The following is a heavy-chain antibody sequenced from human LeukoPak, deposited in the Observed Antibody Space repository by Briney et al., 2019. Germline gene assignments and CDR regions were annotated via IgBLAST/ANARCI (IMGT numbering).Heavy chain of an antibody. CDR1: GFTFSNAW. V-gene: IGHV3-15*01. D-gene: IGHD6-6*01. CDR2: IKSKTDGGTT. Sequence: PGGSLRLSCPASGFTFSNAWMSWVRQAPGKGLEWGGRIKSKTDGGTTDYAAPVKGRFTISRDDSKNTLYLQMNSLKTEDTAVYYCTTDESSDVWGQGTLVTVSS. CDR3: TTDESSDV. J-gene: IGHJ4*02.